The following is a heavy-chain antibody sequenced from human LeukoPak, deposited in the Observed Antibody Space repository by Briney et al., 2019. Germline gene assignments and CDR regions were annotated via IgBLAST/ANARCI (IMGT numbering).Heavy chain of an antibody. CDR1: GFTVSSNY. J-gene: IGHJ4*02. Sequence: GGSLRLSCAASGFTVSSNYMSWVRQAPGKGLEWVSVIYSGGSTYYADSVKGRFTISRDNAKNSLYLQMNSLRAEDTAVYYCARAPHITMIVVVIPYFDYWGQGTLVTVSS. V-gene: IGHV3-66*01. CDR2: IYSGGST. CDR3: ARAPHITMIVVVIPYFDY. D-gene: IGHD3-22*01.